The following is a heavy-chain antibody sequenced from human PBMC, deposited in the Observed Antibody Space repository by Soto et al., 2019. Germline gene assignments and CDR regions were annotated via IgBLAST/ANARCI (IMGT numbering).Heavy chain of an antibody. J-gene: IGHJ6*02. D-gene: IGHD3-10*01. Sequence: QLQLQESGSGLVKPSQTLSLTCAVSGGSISSGGYSWSWIRQPPGKGLEWIGYIYHSGSTYYNPSLKSRVTISVDRSKNQFSLKLSSVTAADTAVYYCARELLWFTTYYYGSGNYGMDVWGQGTTVTVSS. CDR2: IYHSGST. CDR3: ARELLWFTTYYYGSGNYGMDV. V-gene: IGHV4-30-2*01. CDR1: GGSISSGGYS.